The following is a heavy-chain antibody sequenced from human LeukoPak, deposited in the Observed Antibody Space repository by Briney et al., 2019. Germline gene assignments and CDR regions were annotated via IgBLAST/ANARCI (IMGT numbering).Heavy chain of an antibody. J-gene: IGHJ6*02. Sequence: GASVKDSCKASGYTFTSYYIHWVRQAPGQGLEWMGIINPSGGSTSYAQKFQGRVTMTRDTSTSTAYMELSSLRSEDTAVYYCARSFTGGYDYGNYYYYGMDVWGQGTTVTVSS. CDR2: INPSGGST. CDR1: GYTFTSYY. D-gene: IGHD5-12*01. V-gene: IGHV1-46*01. CDR3: ARSFTGGYDYGNYYYYGMDV.